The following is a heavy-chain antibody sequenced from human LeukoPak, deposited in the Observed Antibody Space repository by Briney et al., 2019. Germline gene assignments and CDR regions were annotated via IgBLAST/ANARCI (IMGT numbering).Heavy chain of an antibody. Sequence: SETLSLTCTVSGGSISSSSYYWGWIRQPPGKGLEWIGSIYYSGSTYYNPSLKSRVTISVDTSKNQFSLKLSSVTAADTAVYYCARLQHYYYYYYMDVWGKGTTVTVSS. V-gene: IGHV4-39*07. J-gene: IGHJ6*03. CDR2: IYYSGST. CDR1: GGSISSSSYY. CDR3: ARLQHYYYYYYMDV. D-gene: IGHD2-2*01.